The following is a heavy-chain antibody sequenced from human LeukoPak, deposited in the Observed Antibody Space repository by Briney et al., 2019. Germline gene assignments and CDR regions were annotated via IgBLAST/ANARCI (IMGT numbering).Heavy chain of an antibody. D-gene: IGHD5-18*01. V-gene: IGHV1-46*01. CDR2: INPSGGST. Sequence: ASVKVSCKTSGYTFTSYYMHWVRQAPGQGLEWMGIINPSGGSTSYAQKFQGRVTMTRDMSTSTVYMELSSLRSEDTAVYYCARDLGGTAMVTDYFDYWGQGTLVTVSS. CDR3: ARDLGGTAMVTDYFDY. J-gene: IGHJ4*02. CDR1: GYTFTSYY.